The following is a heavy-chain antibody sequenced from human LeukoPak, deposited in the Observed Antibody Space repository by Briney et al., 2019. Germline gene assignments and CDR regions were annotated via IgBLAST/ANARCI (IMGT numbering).Heavy chain of an antibody. D-gene: IGHD3-22*01. CDR3: ARATMIVLAPDY. CDR1: GYTFTSYY. Sequence: AXVXXSCKASGYTFTSYYMHWVGQAPGQGVEWMGIINPSGGSTNYAQKFQGRGTMTRDTAKRTVYMELSSLRSEDTAVYYCARATMIVLAPDYWGQGTLVTVSS. CDR2: INPSGGST. J-gene: IGHJ4*02. V-gene: IGHV1-46*03.